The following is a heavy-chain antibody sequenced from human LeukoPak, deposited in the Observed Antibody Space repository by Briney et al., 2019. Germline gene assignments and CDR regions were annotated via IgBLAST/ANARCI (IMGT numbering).Heavy chain of an antibody. V-gene: IGHV4-59*08. D-gene: IGHD3-10*01. CDR1: GGSISSYY. CDR3: ARHITGSGSAFDL. J-gene: IGHJ2*01. Sequence: PSKTLSLTCTVSGGSISSYYWSWIRQPPGKGLERIGYIYYSGNTNYNPSLKSRVTISADTSKNQFSLKLNSMTATDTAMYYCARHITGSGSAFDLWGRGTLVTVSS. CDR2: IYYSGNT.